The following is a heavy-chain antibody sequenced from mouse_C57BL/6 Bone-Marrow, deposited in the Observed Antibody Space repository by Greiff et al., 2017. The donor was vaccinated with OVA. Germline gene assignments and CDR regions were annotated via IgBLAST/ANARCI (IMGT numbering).Heavy chain of an antibody. D-gene: IGHD4-1*01. J-gene: IGHJ3*01. Sequence: VKLMESGAELARPGASVKLSCKASGYTFTSYGISWVKQRTGQGLEWIGEIYPRSGNTYYNEKFKGKATLTADKSSSTAYMELRSLTSEDSAVYFCARGLTGGFAYWGQGTLVTVSA. CDR2: IYPRSGNT. V-gene: IGHV1-81*01. CDR3: ARGLTGGFAY. CDR1: GYTFTSYG.